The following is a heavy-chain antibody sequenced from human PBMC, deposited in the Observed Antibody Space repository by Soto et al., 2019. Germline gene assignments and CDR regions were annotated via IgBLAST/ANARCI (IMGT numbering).Heavy chain of an antibody. Sequence: SETLSLTCTVSGGSISSGDYYWSWIRQPPGKGLEWIGYIYYSGSTNYNPSLKSRVTISVDRSKNQFSLKLSSVTAADTAVYYCAAGGGLPRYYWGQGTLVTVSS. CDR2: IYYSGST. D-gene: IGHD5-12*01. CDR1: GGSISSGDYY. V-gene: IGHV4-30-4*01. CDR3: AAGGGLPRYY. J-gene: IGHJ4*02.